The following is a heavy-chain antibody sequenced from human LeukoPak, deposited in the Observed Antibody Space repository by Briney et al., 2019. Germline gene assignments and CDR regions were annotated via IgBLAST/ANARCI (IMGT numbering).Heavy chain of an antibody. V-gene: IGHV4-59*12. CDR3: TRDNWFDL. CDR1: GGSISSYY. CDR2: ISYSGST. Sequence: SETLSLTCTVSGGSISSYYWSWIRQPPGKGLEWIGYISYSGSTNYNPSLKSRVTISVDASKNQFSLKLTSVTAADTAVYYCTRDNWFDLWGQGTLVTVSS. J-gene: IGHJ5*02.